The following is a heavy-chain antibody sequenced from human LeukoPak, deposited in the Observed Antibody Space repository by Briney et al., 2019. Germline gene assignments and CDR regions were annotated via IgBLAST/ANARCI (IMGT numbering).Heavy chain of an antibody. D-gene: IGHD3-3*01. CDR1: GFTVSNYW. Sequence: GGSLRLSCAVSGFTVSNYWMHWVRQAPGKGLVWVSRLKSDGSRPGYADSVKGRFTVSRDNAKNTLYLQMNSLTVEDTAVYYCARDQGYDFWSGYLYWGQGTLVTVSS. J-gene: IGHJ4*02. V-gene: IGHV3-74*01. CDR2: LKSDGSRP. CDR3: ARDQGYDFWSGYLY.